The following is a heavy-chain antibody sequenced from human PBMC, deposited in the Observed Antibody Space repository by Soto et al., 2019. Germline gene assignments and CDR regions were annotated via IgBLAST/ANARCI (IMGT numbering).Heavy chain of an antibody. V-gene: IGHV3-23*01. D-gene: IGHD6-6*01. CDR3: AKQVRDGTSSPYYFDY. CDR1: GFTFSNYA. Sequence: PGGSLRLSCAGSGFTFSNYAMSWVRQAPGKGLEWVSAISSAVNTYYADSVKGRFTISRDNSKNRLSLQMNSLRAEDTAVYYCAKQVRDGTSSPYYFDYWGQGTLVTVSS. CDR2: ISSAVNT. J-gene: IGHJ4*02.